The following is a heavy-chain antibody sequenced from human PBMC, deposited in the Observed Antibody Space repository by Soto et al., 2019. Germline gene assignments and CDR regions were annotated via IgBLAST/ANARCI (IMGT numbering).Heavy chain of an antibody. CDR2: IIPIFGTA. V-gene: IGHV1-69*13. J-gene: IGHJ6*02. CDR1: GGTFSSYA. Sequence: SVKVSCKASGGTFSSYAISWVRQAPGQGLEWMGGIIPIFGTANYAQKFQGRVTITADESTSTAYMELSSLRSEDTAVYYCAGDVVTMVRGLGYYYGMDVWGQGTTVTVSS. D-gene: IGHD3-10*01. CDR3: AGDVVTMVRGLGYYYGMDV.